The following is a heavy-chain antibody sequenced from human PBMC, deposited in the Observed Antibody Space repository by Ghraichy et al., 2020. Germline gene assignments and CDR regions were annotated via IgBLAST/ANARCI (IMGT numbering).Heavy chain of an antibody. CDR3: ARDSTSYYYYDSSGQRTHAFDT. V-gene: IGHV4-59*01. CDR2: IYYSGST. J-gene: IGHJ3*02. Sequence: SETLSLTCTVSGGSISSYYWSWIRQPPGKGLEWIGYIYYSGSTNYNPSLKSRVTISVDTSKNQFSLKLSSVTAADTAVYYCARDSTSYYYYDSSGQRTHAFDTWGQGTMVTVSS. CDR1: GGSISSYY. D-gene: IGHD3-22*01.